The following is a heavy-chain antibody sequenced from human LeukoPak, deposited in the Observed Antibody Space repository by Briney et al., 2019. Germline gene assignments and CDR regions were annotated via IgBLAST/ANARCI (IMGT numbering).Heavy chain of an antibody. Sequence: GSLRLSCAASGFTFSSYWMSWIRQPPGKGLEWIGEINHSGSTNYNPSLKSRVTISVDTSKNQFSLKLSSVTAADTAVYYCARETAAAGIDYWGQGTLVTVSS. CDR3: ARETAAAGIDY. CDR1: GFTFSSYW. J-gene: IGHJ4*02. D-gene: IGHD6-13*01. V-gene: IGHV4-34*01. CDR2: INHSGST.